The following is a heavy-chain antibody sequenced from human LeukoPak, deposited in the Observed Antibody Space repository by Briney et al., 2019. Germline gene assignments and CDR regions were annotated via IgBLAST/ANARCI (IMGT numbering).Heavy chain of an antibody. J-gene: IGHJ5*02. V-gene: IGHV4-4*07. CDR1: GGSTCGYY. Sequence: PLETPSLTCTLSGGSTCGYYWSWIPQPAGKGLEWIGRIYTSGSTNYNPSLKSRVTMSVETSKNQCSLNLSSVTAADTAVYYCASEKSWFDPWGQGTLVTVSS. CDR2: IYTSGST. CDR3: ASEKSWFDP.